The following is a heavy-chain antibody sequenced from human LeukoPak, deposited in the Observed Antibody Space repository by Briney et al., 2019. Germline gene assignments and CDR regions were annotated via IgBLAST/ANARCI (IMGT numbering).Heavy chain of an antibody. CDR1: GGSISSYY. Sequence: SETLSLTCTVSGGSISSYYWSWIRQPPGKGLEWIGYIYYSGSTNYNPSLKSRVTISVDTSKNQFSLKLSSVTAADTAVYYCARGAPGYSIQFDPWGQGTLVTVSS. J-gene: IGHJ5*02. CDR3: ARGAPGYSIQFDP. V-gene: IGHV4-59*01. CDR2: IYYSGST. D-gene: IGHD6-13*01.